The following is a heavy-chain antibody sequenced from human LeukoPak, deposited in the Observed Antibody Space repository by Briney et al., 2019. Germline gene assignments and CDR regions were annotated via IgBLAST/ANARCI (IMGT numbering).Heavy chain of an antibody. D-gene: IGHD5-12*01. Sequence: GGSLRLSCAASGFTFSSYGMHWVRQAPGKGLEWVAVISYDGSNKYYADSVKGRFTISRDNSKNTLYLQMNSLRAEDTAVYYCAKLGGGVATIYLPNYWGQGTLVTVSS. CDR1: GFTFSSYG. CDR3: AKLGGGVATIYLPNY. CDR2: ISYDGSNK. V-gene: IGHV3-30*18. J-gene: IGHJ4*02.